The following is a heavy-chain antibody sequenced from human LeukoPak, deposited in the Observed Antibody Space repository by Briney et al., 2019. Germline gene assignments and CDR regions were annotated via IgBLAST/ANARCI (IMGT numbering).Heavy chain of an antibody. J-gene: IGHJ4*02. CDR3: ARDATPGGWYTLDY. CDR2: ISSSSSYI. V-gene: IGHV3-21*01. Sequence: PGGSLRLSCAASGFTFSSYSMNWVRQAPGKGLEWVSTISSSSSYIYYADSGKGRFTISRDNAKNSLYLQMNSLRAEDTAVYYCARDATPGGWYTLDYWGQGTLVTVSS. CDR1: GFTFSSYS. D-gene: IGHD6-19*01.